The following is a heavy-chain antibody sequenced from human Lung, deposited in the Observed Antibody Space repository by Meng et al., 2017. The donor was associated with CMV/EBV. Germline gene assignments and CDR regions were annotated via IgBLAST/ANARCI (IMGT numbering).Heavy chain of an antibody. J-gene: IGHJ4*02. CDR2: ISRGGDSR. CDR3: ARDIKSGRVGFDY. Sequence: GGSLRLXCAASGFSFSTTAMHWFRQAPGKGLEWVSFISRGGDSRYYADSVKGRFTISRDTSANTLYLQLNGLRVDDTAVYCCARDIKSGRVGFDYWSQGTLVTVSS. V-gene: IGHV3-23*01. CDR1: GFSFSTTA.